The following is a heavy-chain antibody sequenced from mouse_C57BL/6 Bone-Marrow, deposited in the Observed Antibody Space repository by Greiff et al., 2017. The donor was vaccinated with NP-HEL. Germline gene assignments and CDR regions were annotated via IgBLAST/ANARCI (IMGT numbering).Heavy chain of an antibody. CDR2: ISNGGGST. D-gene: IGHD1-1*01. J-gene: IGHJ4*01. CDR1: GFTFSDYY. V-gene: IGHV5-12*01. CDR3: ARHEIITAVVAPYYAMDY. Sequence: DVKLVESGGGLVQPGGSLKLSCAASGFTFSDYYMYWVRQTPEKRLEWVAYISNGGGSTYYPDTVKGRFTISIDNAKNTLYLQLSRLKSEDTAMYYCARHEIITAVVAPYYAMDYWGQGTSVTVSS.